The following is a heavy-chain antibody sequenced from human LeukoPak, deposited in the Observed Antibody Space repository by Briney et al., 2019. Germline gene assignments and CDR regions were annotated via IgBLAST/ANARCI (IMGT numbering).Heavy chain of an antibody. V-gene: IGHV4-59*01. CDR1: GGSISSYY. CDR2: IYYSGST. D-gene: IGHD6-25*01. Sequence: SETLSLTCTVSGGSISSYYWSWIRQPPGKGQEWIGYIYYSGSTNYNPSLKSRVTISVDTSKNQFSLKLSSVTAADTAVYYCARVGGVYNWFDPWGQGTLVTVSS. J-gene: IGHJ5*02. CDR3: ARVGGVYNWFDP.